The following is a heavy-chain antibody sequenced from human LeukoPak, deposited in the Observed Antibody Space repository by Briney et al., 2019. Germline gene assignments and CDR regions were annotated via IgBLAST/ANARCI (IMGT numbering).Heavy chain of an antibody. V-gene: IGHV3-30*18. Sequence: PGRSLSLSCAASGFTFSSYGMHWVRQAPGKGLEWVAVISYDGSNKYYADSVKGRFTISRDNSKNTLYLQMNSLRAEDTAVYYCAKAGDIAAAVLDYWGQGTLVTVSS. CDR3: AKAGDIAAAVLDY. J-gene: IGHJ4*02. CDR1: GFTFSSYG. CDR2: ISYDGSNK. D-gene: IGHD6-13*01.